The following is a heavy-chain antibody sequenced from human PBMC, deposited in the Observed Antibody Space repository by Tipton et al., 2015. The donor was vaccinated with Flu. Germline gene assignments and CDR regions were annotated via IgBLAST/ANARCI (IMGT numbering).Heavy chain of an antibody. D-gene: IGHD5-12*01. Sequence: QLVQSGAEVKKPGEPLKISCKGSGYSFSDYWIAWVRQLPGKSLEWMGIIYPGDSDTRYRPSFQGQVTFSADTSTSTAYLQWTSLKAADTAMYFCARKAGGYDKWGQGTLVSVSS. CDR2: IYPGDSDT. CDR1: GYSFSDYW. V-gene: IGHV5-51*03. J-gene: IGHJ4*02. CDR3: ARKAGGYDK.